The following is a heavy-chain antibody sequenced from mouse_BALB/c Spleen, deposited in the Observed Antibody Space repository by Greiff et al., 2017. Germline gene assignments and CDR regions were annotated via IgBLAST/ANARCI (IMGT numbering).Heavy chain of an antibody. Sequence: VKLMESGPGLVAPSQSLSITCTVSGFSLTGYGVNWVRQPPGKGLEWLGMIWGDGSTDYNSALKSRLSISKDNSKSQVFLKMNSLQTDDTARYYCARGAPTMITTAYYAMDYWGQGTSVTVSS. CDR3: ARGAPTMITTAYYAMDY. V-gene: IGHV2-6-7*01. CDR1: GFSLTGYG. D-gene: IGHD2-4*01. CDR2: IWGDGST. J-gene: IGHJ4*01.